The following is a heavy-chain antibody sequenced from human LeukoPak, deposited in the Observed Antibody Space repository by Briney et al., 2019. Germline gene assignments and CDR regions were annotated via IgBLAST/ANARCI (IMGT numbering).Heavy chain of an antibody. J-gene: IGHJ4*02. Sequence: GGSLRLSCAASGFTFSSYAMHWVRQAPGKGLEWVAVISYDGSNKYYADSVKGRFTISRDNSKNTLYLQMNSLRAEDTAVYYCAREKAVQLKFSLDYWGQGTLVTVFS. CDR1: GFTFSSYA. V-gene: IGHV3-30-3*01. D-gene: IGHD1-1*01. CDR2: ISYDGSNK. CDR3: AREKAVQLKFSLDY.